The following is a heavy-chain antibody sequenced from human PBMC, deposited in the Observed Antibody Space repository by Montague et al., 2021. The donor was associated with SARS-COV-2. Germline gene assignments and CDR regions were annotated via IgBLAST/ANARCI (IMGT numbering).Heavy chain of an antibody. CDR2: IYYSGST. J-gene: IGHJ3*02. V-gene: IGHV4-31*01. Sequence: TLSLTCTVSGGSIGSGGYYWSWIRQHPGKGLEWIGYIYYSGSTYYNPSLKSPITISVDTSKNQFSLKLSSVTAADTALYYCAREYSSSGGAFDIWGQGTMVTVSS. CDR3: AREYSSSGGAFDI. CDR1: GGSIGSGGYY. D-gene: IGHD6-6*01.